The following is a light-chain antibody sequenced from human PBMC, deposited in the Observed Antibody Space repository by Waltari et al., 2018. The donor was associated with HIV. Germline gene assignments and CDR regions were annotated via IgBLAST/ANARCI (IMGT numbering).Light chain of an antibody. CDR3: SSYTSSNTLPYV. V-gene: IGLV2-14*01. CDR1: SSDVGGYNY. CDR2: EVS. Sequence: QSALTQPASVSGSPGQSITISCPGTSSDVGGYNYVSWYQQHPGKAPKLMIYEVSNRPSGVSNRFSGSKSGNTASLTISGLQAEDEADYYCSSYTSSNTLPYVFGTGTKVTVL. J-gene: IGLJ1*01.